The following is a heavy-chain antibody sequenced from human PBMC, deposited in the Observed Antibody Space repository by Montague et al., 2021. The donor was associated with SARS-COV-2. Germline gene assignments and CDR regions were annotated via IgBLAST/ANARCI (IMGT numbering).Heavy chain of an antibody. V-gene: IGHV3-48*04. Sequence: SLRLSCAAAGFTFSRYCMTWVRQAPGKGLEWISYISVSETRTQYVDSVKGRFTISRDNARNSLYLQMRSLTGGDTAVYYCARVASEHTAMAPDYWGQGTLVTVSS. CDR2: ISVSETRT. CDR1: GFTFSRYC. J-gene: IGHJ4*02. D-gene: IGHD5-18*01. CDR3: ARVASEHTAMAPDY.